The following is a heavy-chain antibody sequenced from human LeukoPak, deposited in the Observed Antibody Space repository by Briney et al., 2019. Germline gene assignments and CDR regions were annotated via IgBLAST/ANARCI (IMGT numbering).Heavy chain of an antibody. V-gene: IGHV3-30*02. D-gene: IGHD3-22*01. J-gene: IGHJ4*02. CDR3: ARDAAYYYDSSKGGFDY. CDR2: IQYDGSNN. CDR1: GFTFRSHG. Sequence: PGGSLRLSCVASGFTFRSHGMHWVRQAPGKGLEWVAFIQYDGSNNYYADSVKGRFTVSRDDSKNTLYLQMNSLRAEDTAVYYCARDAAYYYDSSKGGFDYWGQGTLVTVSS.